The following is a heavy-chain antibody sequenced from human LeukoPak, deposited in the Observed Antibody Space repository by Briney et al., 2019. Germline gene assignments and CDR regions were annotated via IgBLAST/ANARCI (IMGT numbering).Heavy chain of an antibody. J-gene: IGHJ3*02. CDR3: ARARITMVRGPVPDAFDI. D-gene: IGHD3-10*01. V-gene: IGHV3-48*04. CDR1: GFTFSSYS. CDR2: ISSSSSTI. Sequence: GGSLRLSCAASGFTFSSYSMNWVRQAPGKGLEWVSYISSSSSTIYYADSVKGRFTISRDNAKNSLYLQMNSLRAEDTAVYYCARARITMVRGPVPDAFDIWGQGIMVTVSS.